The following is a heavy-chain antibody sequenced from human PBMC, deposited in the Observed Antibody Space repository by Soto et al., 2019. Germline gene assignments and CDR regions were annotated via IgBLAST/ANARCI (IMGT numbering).Heavy chain of an antibody. Sequence: SETLSLTCVVSGGSVTNTTYIWGWIRPPPGKGPEWIGCNYYSGTTYSNPSLKSRLTMSIDTSKNQFSLKLSSVTAADTAVYYCARHVRPREPVLRYFDWSPEYGMDVWGQGTTVTVSS. J-gene: IGHJ6*02. D-gene: IGHD3-9*01. CDR1: GGSVTNTTYI. CDR2: NYYSGTT. CDR3: ARHVRPREPVLRYFDWSPEYGMDV. V-gene: IGHV4-39*01.